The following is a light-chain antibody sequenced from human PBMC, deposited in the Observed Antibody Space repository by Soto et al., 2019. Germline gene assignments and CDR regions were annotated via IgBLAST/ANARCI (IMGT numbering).Light chain of an antibody. V-gene: IGKV1-33*01. CDR3: QQYENLPYT. Sequence: DIQMTQSASSLSASVGDRVTITCRASQVISNYLNWYQQKPGKAPKLLIYDISTLEIGVPSRFSGSGSGTEFTLTISSLQPEDFATYYCQQYENLPYTFGQGTKLEI. CDR1: QVISNY. CDR2: DIS. J-gene: IGKJ2*01.